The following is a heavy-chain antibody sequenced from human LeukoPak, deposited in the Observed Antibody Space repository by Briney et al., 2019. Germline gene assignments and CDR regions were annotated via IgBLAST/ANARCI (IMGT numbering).Heavy chain of an antibody. V-gene: IGHV4-39*07. D-gene: IGHD6-19*01. CDR3: ARARVAVAGEDYFDY. CDR2: VYYSGST. Sequence: PETLSLTCTVSGDSITNTDYYWGWIRQSPGQGLEWIGSVYYSGSTSYNPSLKSRVTISVDTSKNQFSLKLSSVIAADTAVYYCARARVAVAGEDYFDYWGQGTLVTVSS. CDR1: GDSITNTDYY. J-gene: IGHJ4*02.